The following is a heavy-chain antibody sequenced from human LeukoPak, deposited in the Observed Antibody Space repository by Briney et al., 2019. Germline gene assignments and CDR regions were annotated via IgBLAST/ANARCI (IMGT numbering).Heavy chain of an antibody. D-gene: IGHD5-18*01. Sequence: GRSLRLSCAASGFTLSSYAMHWVRQAPGKGLEWVAVISYDGSNKYYADSVKGRFTISRDNSKNTLYLQMNSLRAEDTAVYYCARGIDTAMGELPYWGQGTLVTVSS. CDR2: ISYDGSNK. V-gene: IGHV3-30-3*01. CDR1: GFTLSSYA. J-gene: IGHJ4*02. CDR3: ARGIDTAMGELPY.